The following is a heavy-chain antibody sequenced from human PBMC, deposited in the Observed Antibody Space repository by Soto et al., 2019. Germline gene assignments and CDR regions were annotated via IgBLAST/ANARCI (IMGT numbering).Heavy chain of an antibody. Sequence: GGSLRLSCAASGFTFSSYAMSWVRQAPGKGLEWVSAISGSGGSTYYADSVKGRFTISRDNSKNTLYLQMNSLRAEDTAVYYCASRYCSGGSCYTSGLGYYGMDVWGQGTTVTVSS. CDR3: ASRYCSGGSCYTSGLGYYGMDV. J-gene: IGHJ6*02. CDR1: GFTFSSYA. V-gene: IGHV3-23*01. D-gene: IGHD2-15*01. CDR2: ISGSGGST.